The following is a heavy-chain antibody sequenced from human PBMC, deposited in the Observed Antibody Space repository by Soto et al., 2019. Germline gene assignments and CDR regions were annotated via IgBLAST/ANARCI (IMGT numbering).Heavy chain of an antibody. V-gene: IGHV5-51*01. D-gene: IGHD4-17*01. Sequence: GESLKISCQASGYIFATYWIGWVRQMPGKGLEWMGIIYPDDSDTRYSPSFQGQVTISADKSISTAYLQWSSLKASDTAMYYCARLHDYAPEEYFPHWGQGTLVTVSS. CDR2: IYPDDSDT. CDR1: GYIFATYW. J-gene: IGHJ1*01. CDR3: ARLHDYAPEEYFPH.